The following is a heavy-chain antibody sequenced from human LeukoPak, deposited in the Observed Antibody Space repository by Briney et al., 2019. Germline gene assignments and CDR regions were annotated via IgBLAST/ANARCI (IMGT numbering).Heavy chain of an antibody. CDR1: GGSISSYY. Sequence: SETLSLTCTVPGGSISSYYWSWIRQPPGKGLEWIGYIYYSGSTNYNPSLKSRVTMSVDTSKKQFSLKLSSVTAADTAVYFCARGPTVNNYYYGMDVWGQGTTVTVSS. V-gene: IGHV4-59*01. CDR3: ARGPTVNNYYYGMDV. CDR2: IYYSGST. D-gene: IGHD4-17*01. J-gene: IGHJ6*02.